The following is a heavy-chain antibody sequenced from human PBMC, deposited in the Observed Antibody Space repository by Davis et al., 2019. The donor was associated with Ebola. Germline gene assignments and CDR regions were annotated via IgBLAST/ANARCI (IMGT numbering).Heavy chain of an antibody. CDR2: MNPNSGNT. CDR1: GYTFTSYD. D-gene: IGHD6-13*01. V-gene: IGHV1-8*01. Sequence: AASVKVSCKASGYTFTSYDINWVRQAPGQGLEWMGWMNPNSGNTGYAQKFQGRITMTRSTSVNTAYMELSSLTSEDTAVYYCARGAIAASGNPHLGHWGQGTLVTVST. CDR3: ARGAIAASGNPHLGH. J-gene: IGHJ4*02.